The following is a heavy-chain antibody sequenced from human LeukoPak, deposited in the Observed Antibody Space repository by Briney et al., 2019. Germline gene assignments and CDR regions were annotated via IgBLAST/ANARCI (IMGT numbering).Heavy chain of an antibody. J-gene: IGHJ4*02. CDR2: ISNDEHNK. CDR1: GFAFSTYA. Sequence: GGSLRLSCAASGFAFSTYAMYWVRQAPGKGLEWVAVISNDEHNKYYADSVKGRFTISRDNSKNTLYLQMDSLRAEDTAVYYCARSFMTTVARVVDYWGQGTLVTVSS. V-gene: IGHV3-30-3*01. CDR3: ARSFMTTVARVVDY. D-gene: IGHD4-23*01.